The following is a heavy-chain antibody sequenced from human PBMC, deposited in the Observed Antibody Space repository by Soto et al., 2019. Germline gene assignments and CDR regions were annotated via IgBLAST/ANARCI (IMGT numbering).Heavy chain of an antibody. CDR3: ARGGTSGWLKGAYDV. Sequence: QVQLVQSGAEVKKPGSSVKVSCRASGGTLNKHAITWARRAPGQGLEWLGGIIPMFGIPNYPQKFQGRVTITADESTNTSHMELIGLTSDDTAVYYCARGGTSGWLKGAYDVWGQGTMVPVSS. CDR2: IIPMFGIP. D-gene: IGHD6-19*01. V-gene: IGHV1-69*01. CDR1: GGTLNKHA. J-gene: IGHJ3*01.